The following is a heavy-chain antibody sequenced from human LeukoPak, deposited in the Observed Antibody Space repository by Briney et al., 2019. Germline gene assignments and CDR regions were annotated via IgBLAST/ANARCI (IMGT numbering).Heavy chain of an antibody. CDR3: ARDSGTTGEVKFDP. CDR1: GYSISSGYY. Sequence: SETLSLTCTVSGYSISSGYYWGWIRQPPGKGLEWIGSIYHSGSTYYNPSLKNRVTISIDTSNNQFSLRLRFVTAADTAVYYCARDSGTTGEVKFDPWGQGTLVTVSS. D-gene: IGHD3-10*01. CDR2: IYHSGST. V-gene: IGHV4-38-2*02. J-gene: IGHJ5*02.